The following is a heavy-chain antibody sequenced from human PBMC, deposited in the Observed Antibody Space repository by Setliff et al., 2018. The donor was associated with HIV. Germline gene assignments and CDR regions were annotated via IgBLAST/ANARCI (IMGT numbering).Heavy chain of an antibody. CDR1: GGSITGYF. J-gene: IGHJ4*02. CDR2: IYYNGNT. CDR3: AREIYGGNSRPFDY. V-gene: IGHV4-59*01. D-gene: IGHD4-17*01. Sequence: SETLSLTCTVSGGSITGYFWNWIRQSPGKGLEWIGYIYYNGNTNYNPSLKSRVTISVDTSKNHFSLKLSSVTAADTAVYYCAREIYGGNSRPFDYWGQGILVTVSS.